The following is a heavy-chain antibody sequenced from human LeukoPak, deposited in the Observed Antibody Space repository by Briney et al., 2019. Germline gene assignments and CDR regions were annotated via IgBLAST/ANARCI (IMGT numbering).Heavy chain of an antibody. J-gene: IGHJ3*02. D-gene: IGHD5-24*01. Sequence: ASVKVSCKASGYTFTGYYIHWVRQAPGQGLEWMGIIDPSGGTTRYAQRFQGRVTMTRDMSTSTVYMELSSLRSEDTAVYYCARAHIRWLQGDYGAFDIWGRGTMVTVSS. CDR3: ARAHIRWLQGDYGAFDI. V-gene: IGHV1-46*01. CDR2: IDPSGGTT. CDR1: GYTFTGYY.